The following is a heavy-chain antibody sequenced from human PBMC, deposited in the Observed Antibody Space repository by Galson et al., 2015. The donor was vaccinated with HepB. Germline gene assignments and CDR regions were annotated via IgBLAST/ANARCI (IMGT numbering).Heavy chain of an antibody. CDR3: TRARGVAASAPHY. V-gene: IGHV3-49*03. D-gene: IGHD6-13*01. Sequence: SLRLSCAASGFTFGDYAMSWFRQAPGKGLEWVGVIRSKAYGGTTEYAASVKGRFTISRDNSKSIAYLQMNSLKTEDTAVYYCTRARGVAASAPHYWGQGTLVTVSS. J-gene: IGHJ4*02. CDR2: IRSKAYGGTT. CDR1: GFTFGDYA.